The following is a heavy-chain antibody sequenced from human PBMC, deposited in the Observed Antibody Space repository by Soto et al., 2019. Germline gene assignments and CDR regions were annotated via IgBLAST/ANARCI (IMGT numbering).Heavy chain of an antibody. D-gene: IGHD3-10*01. V-gene: IGHV1-69*13. J-gene: IGHJ6*02. CDR3: ARGSYDSYAGFFGMDV. Sequence: ASVKVSCKTSGGSFMSQAISWVRQAPGQGPEWMGGIIPFSGTVTYTQRFQGRLPLTADEPTKTAYMELSSLRSEDTAVYYCARGSYDSYAGFFGMDVWGQGTKVTVSS. CDR2: IIPFSGTV. CDR1: GGSFMSQA.